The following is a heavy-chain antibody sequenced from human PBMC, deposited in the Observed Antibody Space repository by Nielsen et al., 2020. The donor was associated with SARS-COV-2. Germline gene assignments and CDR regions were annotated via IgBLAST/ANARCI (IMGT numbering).Heavy chain of an antibody. CDR3: ARDLAYDSSGYYHPYYYYGMDV. V-gene: IGHV3-48*03. CDR2: ISSSGSTI. Sequence: VRQAPGKGLEWVSYISSSGSTIYYADSVKGRFTISRDNAKNSLYLQMNSLRAEDTAVYYCARDLAYDSSGYYHPYYYYGMDVWGQGTTVTVSS. D-gene: IGHD3-22*01. J-gene: IGHJ6*02.